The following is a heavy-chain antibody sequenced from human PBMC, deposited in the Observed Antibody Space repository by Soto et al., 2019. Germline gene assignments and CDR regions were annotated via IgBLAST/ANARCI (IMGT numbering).Heavy chain of an antibody. CDR1: GFTFSSYA. CDR3: ARHGGALATTPQGYFDY. Sequence: ESGGGVVQPGRSLRLSCAASGFTFSSYAMHWVRQAPGKGLEWVAVISYDGSNKYYADSVKGRFTISRDNSKNTLYLQMNSLRAEDTAVYYCARHGGALATTPQGYFDYWGQGTLATVSS. D-gene: IGHD5-12*01. V-gene: IGHV3-30-3*01. J-gene: IGHJ4*02. CDR2: ISYDGSNK.